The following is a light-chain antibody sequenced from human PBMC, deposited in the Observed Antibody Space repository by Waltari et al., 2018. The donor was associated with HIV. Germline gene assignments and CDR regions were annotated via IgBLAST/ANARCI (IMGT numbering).Light chain of an antibody. J-gene: IGLJ1*01. Sequence: QSALTQPASVSGSPGQSITISCTGTRGDVGGYNSVSWYQQHPGTAPKLMIYAVSNRPSGVSNRFAGSKSGNTASLTISGLQAEDEADYYCASWDDSLNGYVFGTGTKVTVL. V-gene: IGLV2-14*01. CDR1: RGDVGGYNS. CDR3: ASWDDSLNGYV. CDR2: AVS.